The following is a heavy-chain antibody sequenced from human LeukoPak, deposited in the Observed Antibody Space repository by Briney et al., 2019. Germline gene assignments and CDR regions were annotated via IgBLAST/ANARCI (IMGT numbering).Heavy chain of an antibody. J-gene: IGHJ4*02. V-gene: IGHV4-34*01. D-gene: IGHD1-7*01. CDR1: GFTFSSYA. Sequence: SGGSLRLSCAASGFTFSSYAMSWVRQPPGKGLEWIGEINHSGSTNYNPSLKSRVTISVDTSKNQFSLKLSSVTAADTAVYYCARVARTKPKISWTPFDYWGQGTLVTVSS. CDR3: ARVARTKPKISWTPFDY. CDR2: INHSGST.